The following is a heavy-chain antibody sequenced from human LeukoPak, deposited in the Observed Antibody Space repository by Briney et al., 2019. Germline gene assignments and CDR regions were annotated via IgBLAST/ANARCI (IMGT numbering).Heavy chain of an antibody. Sequence: ASVKVSCKASGGTFSSYAISWVRQAPGQGLEWMGRIIPILGIANYAQKFQGRVTITADKSTSTAYMELSSLRSEDTAVYYRARDRVQYYGSGSYSHFDYWGQGTLVTVSS. V-gene: IGHV1-69*04. CDR1: GGTFSSYA. CDR3: ARDRVQYYGSGSYSHFDY. J-gene: IGHJ4*02. D-gene: IGHD3-10*01. CDR2: IIPILGIA.